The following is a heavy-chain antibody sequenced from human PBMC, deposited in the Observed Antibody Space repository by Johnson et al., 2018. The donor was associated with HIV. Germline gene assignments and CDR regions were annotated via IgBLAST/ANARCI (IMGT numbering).Heavy chain of an antibody. Sequence: QMLLVESGGGLVQPGRSLRLSCAASGFTFSSYGMHWVRQAPGKGLEWVAVIWYDGSNKYYEDSVRGRFTISRDNTKNSLYLQMNSLRAEDTALYYCARDLGPLRGPWGDIWGQGTMVTVSS. CDR3: ARDLGPLRGPWGDI. D-gene: IGHD4-17*01. CDR2: IWYDGSNK. CDR1: GFTFSSYG. J-gene: IGHJ3*02. V-gene: IGHV3-33*08.